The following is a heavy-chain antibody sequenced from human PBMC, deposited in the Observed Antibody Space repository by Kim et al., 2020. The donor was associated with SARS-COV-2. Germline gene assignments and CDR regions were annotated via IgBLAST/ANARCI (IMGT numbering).Heavy chain of an antibody. J-gene: IGHJ4*02. CDR1: GFTFSSYA. V-gene: IGHV3-23*01. Sequence: GGSLRLSCAASGFTFSSYAMSWVRQAPGKGLEWVSAISGSGGSTYYADSVKGRFTISRDNSKNTLYLQMNSLRAEDTAVYYCAKDDPRRGPPDGRKDYWGQGTLVTVSS. D-gene: IGHD3-10*01. CDR3: AKDDPRRGPPDGRKDY. CDR2: ISGSGGST.